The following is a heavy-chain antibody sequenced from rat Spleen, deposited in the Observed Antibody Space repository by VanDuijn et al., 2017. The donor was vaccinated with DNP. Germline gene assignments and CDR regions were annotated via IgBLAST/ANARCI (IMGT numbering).Heavy chain of an antibody. D-gene: IGHD1-4*01. CDR1: GFTFTNYD. CDR2: ITYDGKTT. CDR3: ATTRVSSYFDY. V-gene: IGHV5-7*01. Sequence: EVQLVESGGGLVQPGRSMKLSCAASGFTFTNYDLAWVRQTPKKGLEWVATITYDGKTTYYRDSVKGRFTNSRDNAKNTLYLQMDSLRSEDTATYYCATTRVSSYFDYWGQGVMVTVSS. J-gene: IGHJ2*01.